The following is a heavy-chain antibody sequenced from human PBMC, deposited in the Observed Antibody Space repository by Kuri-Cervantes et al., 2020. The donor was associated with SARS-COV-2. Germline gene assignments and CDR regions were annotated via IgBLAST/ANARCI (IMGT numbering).Heavy chain of an antibody. V-gene: IGHV3-30*18. Sequence: GGSLRLSCAASGFTFSSYGMHWVRQAPGKGLEWVVVISYDGSNKYYADSVKGRFTISRDNSKNTLYPQMDSLRAEDTAVYYCAKEYSYGLLTLDYWGQGTLVTVSS. CDR2: ISYDGSNK. CDR3: AKEYSYGLLTLDY. CDR1: GFTFSSYG. J-gene: IGHJ4*02. D-gene: IGHD5-18*01.